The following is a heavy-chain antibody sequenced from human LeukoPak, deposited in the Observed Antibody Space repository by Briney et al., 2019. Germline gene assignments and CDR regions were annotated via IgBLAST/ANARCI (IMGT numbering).Heavy chain of an antibody. V-gene: IGHV4-61*05. CDR2: IYYSGST. D-gene: IGHD1-26*01. J-gene: IGHJ4*02. CDR3: ARSGLDWMTTTFDY. Sequence: SETLSLTCTVSGGSISSSSYYWGWIRQPPGKGLEWIGDIYYSGSTNYNPSLKSRVTISVDTSKNRFSLKVSSVTVADTAVYYCARSGLDWMTTTFDYWGQGTLVTVSS. CDR1: GGSISSSSYY.